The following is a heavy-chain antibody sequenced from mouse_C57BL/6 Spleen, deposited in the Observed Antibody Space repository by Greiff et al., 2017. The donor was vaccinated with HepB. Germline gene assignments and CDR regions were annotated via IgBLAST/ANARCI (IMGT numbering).Heavy chain of an antibody. J-gene: IGHJ2*01. CDR2: IDPSDSET. CDR1: GYTFTSYW. V-gene: IGHV1-52*01. D-gene: IGHD1-1*01. Sequence: QVQLQQPGAELVRPGSSVKLSCKASGYTFTSYWMHWVKQRPIQGLEWIGNIDPSDSETHYNQKFKDKATLTVDKSSSTAYMQLSSLTSEDSAVYYCARNPPITTVVAYYFDYWGQGTTLTVSS. CDR3: ARNPPITTVVAYYFDY.